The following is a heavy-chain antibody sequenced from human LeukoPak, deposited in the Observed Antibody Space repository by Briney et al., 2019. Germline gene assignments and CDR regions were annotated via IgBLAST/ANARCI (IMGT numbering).Heavy chain of an antibody. CDR2: ISGSGGST. CDR3: AKDSHGNYAEYFQH. V-gene: IGHV3-23*01. CDR1: GFTFSSYA. J-gene: IGHJ1*01. Sequence: GGSLRLSCAASGFTFSSYAMSWVRQAPGKGLEWVSAISGSGGSTYYADSVKGRLTISRDNSKNTLYVQMNSLRAEDTAVYYCAKDSHGNYAEYFQHWGQGTLVTVSS. D-gene: IGHD4-17*01.